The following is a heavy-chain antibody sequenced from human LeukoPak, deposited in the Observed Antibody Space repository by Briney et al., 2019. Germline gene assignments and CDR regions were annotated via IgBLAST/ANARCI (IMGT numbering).Heavy chain of an antibody. D-gene: IGHD3-10*01. J-gene: IGHJ4*02. CDR2: IYYSGST. Sequence: PSETLSLTCTVSGGSISSSSYYWGWIRLPPGKGLEWIGSIYYSGSTYYNPSLKSRVTISVDTSKNQFSLRLNSVTAADTAVYYCARHTSMVRGVMKYYFDYWGQGTLATVSS. CDR1: GGSISSSSYY. CDR3: ARHTSMVRGVMKYYFDY. V-gene: IGHV4-39*01.